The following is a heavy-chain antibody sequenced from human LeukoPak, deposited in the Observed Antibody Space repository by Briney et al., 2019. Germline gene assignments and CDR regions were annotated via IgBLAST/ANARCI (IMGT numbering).Heavy chain of an antibody. CDR2: ITNNGGST. CDR1: GFTFSSYT. Sequence: GGSLRLSCAASGFTFSSYTIHWVRQAPGKGLEFVSAITNNGGSTYYADSVKGRFTISRDNSKNTVYLQMSSLRAEDTAVYYCVIVRGYFDSSGSDYWGQGTLVTVSS. CDR3: VIVRGYFDSSGSDY. J-gene: IGHJ4*02. D-gene: IGHD3-9*01. V-gene: IGHV3-64D*06.